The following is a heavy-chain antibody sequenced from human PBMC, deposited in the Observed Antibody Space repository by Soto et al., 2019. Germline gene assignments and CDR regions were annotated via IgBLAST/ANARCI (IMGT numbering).Heavy chain of an antibody. CDR1: VGTFSSYA. CDR3: AVTDEYGQNDYNWFDP. CDR2: IIPIFGTA. J-gene: IGHJ5*02. V-gene: IGHV1-69*01. D-gene: IGHD1-1*01. Sequence: QGQLVPSGAEVKKPGSSVKVSCKASVGTFSSYAISWVRQAPGQGLEWMGGIIPIFGTANYAQKFQGRVTITADESTSTADMELSSLRSEDTAVYYCAVTDEYGQNDYNWFDPCGQGPLVTVSS.